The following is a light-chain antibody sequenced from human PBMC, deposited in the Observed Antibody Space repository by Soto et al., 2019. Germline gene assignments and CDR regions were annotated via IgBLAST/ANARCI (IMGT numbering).Light chain of an antibody. J-gene: IGKJ1*01. CDR2: KAS. Sequence: DIQMTQSSCTLSGSVGDRFTITCRSSQTISSWLAWYQQKPGKAPKLLIYKASTLKSGVPSRFSGSGSGTEFTLTISSLQPDDFATYYCQHYNSYSEAFGQGTKVDIK. V-gene: IGKV1-5*03. CDR1: QTISSW. CDR3: QHYNSYSEA.